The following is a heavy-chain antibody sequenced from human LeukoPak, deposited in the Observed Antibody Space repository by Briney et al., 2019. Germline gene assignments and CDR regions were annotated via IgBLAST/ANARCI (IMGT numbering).Heavy chain of an antibody. CDR3: ARGGRSSGWYRVFDY. CDR1: GGSISSYY. D-gene: IGHD6-19*01. Sequence: SETLSLTCTVSGGSISSYYWSWIRQPPGKGLEWIGYIYYSGSTNYNPSLKSRVTISVDMSKNQFSLKLSSVTAADTAVYYCARGGRSSGWYRVFDYWGQGTLVTVSS. J-gene: IGHJ4*02. CDR2: IYYSGST. V-gene: IGHV4-59*01.